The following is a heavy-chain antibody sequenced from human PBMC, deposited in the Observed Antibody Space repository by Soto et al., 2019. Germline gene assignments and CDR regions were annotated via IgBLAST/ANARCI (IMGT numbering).Heavy chain of an antibody. J-gene: IGHJ4*02. Sequence: QVQLVQSGAEVKKPGASVKVSCKASGYTFTSYGISWVRQAPGQGPEWMGWISGHNGNTNYAQKFHGRVTMTTDTSTSTAYKDLRSLTSDDKAVDDGTRWARQTLVYGGPLDNWGQGTVVTVS. V-gene: IGHV1-18*04. D-gene: IGHD4-17*01. CDR2: ISGHNGNT. CDR1: GYTFTSYG. CDR3: TRWARQTLVYGGPLDN.